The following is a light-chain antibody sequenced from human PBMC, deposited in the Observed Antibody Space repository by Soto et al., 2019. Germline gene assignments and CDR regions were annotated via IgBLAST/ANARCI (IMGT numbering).Light chain of an antibody. J-gene: IGLJ1*01. CDR2: EVS. CDR3: SSYISSSTYV. CDR1: SSDVGGYNY. Sequence: QSALTQPASVSGSPGQSITISCTGTSSDVGGYNYVSWYQQHPGKAPKLMIYEVSHRPSGVSNRFSGSKSGNTASLTISGLQAEDEADYYCSSYISSSTYVFGTGTKVTAL. V-gene: IGLV2-14*01.